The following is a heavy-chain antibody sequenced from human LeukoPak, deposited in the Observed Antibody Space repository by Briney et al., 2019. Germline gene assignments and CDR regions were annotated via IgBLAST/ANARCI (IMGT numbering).Heavy chain of an antibody. CDR2: ISGSSKTI. V-gene: IGHV3-48*02. D-gene: IGHD3-10*01. Sequence: PGGSLRLSCVASGFSFSTHRMNWVRQAPGEGLEWVSFISGSSKTIYYADSVKGRFTISRDNAKNSLYLQMNSLRDEDTAVYYCARGYYYASGRELDYWGQGNLVTVSS. CDR1: GFSFSTHR. J-gene: IGHJ4*02. CDR3: ARGYYYASGRELDY.